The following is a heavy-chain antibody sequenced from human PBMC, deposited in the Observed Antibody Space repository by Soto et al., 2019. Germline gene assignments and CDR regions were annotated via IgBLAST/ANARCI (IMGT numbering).Heavy chain of an antibody. CDR1: RFTFSNAW. Sequence: PGGSLRLSCAASRFTFSNAWMSWVRQAPGKGLEWVGRIKSKTDGGTTDYAAPVKGRFTISRDDSKNTLYLQMNSLKTEDTAVYYCTLSRDDYYYYGMDVWGQGTTVTGSS. CDR2: IKSKTDGGTT. V-gene: IGHV3-15*01. D-gene: IGHD2-2*01. CDR3: TLSRDDYYYYGMDV. J-gene: IGHJ6*02.